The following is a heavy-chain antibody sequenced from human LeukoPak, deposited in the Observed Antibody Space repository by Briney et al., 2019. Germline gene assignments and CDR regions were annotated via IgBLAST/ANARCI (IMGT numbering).Heavy chain of an antibody. Sequence: GGSLRLSCAASGFTFSSYAMTWVRQAPGKGLEWVSPISGSGDTTYYADSVKGRFTISRDNSKNTLYLQMNSLRAEDTAIYYCAKDRIAAAGTVDYWGQGTLVTVSS. D-gene: IGHD6-13*01. CDR3: AKDRIAAAGTVDY. CDR2: ISGSGDTT. V-gene: IGHV3-23*01. J-gene: IGHJ4*02. CDR1: GFTFSSYA.